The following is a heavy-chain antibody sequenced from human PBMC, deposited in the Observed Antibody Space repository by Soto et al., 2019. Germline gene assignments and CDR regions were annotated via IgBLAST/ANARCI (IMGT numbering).Heavy chain of an antibody. D-gene: IGHD6-13*01. V-gene: IGHV3-23*01. CDR3: AKDKYTSSWFVAFDY. CDR1: GFTVSCHY. J-gene: IGHJ4*02. CDR2: LSGSSNSI. Sequence: XGSLGLSGAASGFTVSCHYMGWVRQAPGKGLEWVSVLSGSSNSIYYADSVKGRFTISRDNSKNTLYLQMNSLRAEDTAVYYCAKDKYTSSWFVAFDYWGQGTLVTVSS.